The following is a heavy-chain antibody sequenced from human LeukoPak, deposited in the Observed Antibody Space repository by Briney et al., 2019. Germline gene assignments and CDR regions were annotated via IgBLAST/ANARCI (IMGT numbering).Heavy chain of an antibody. CDR2: IYAGGKT. CDR3: ARMDYYGSGTYHSWFDP. J-gene: IGHJ5*02. CDR1: GDSISTGGYF. V-gene: IGHV4-61*02. D-gene: IGHD3-10*01. Sequence: SETLSLTCTVSGDSISTGGYFWSWIRQPAEKGLEWIGRIYAGGKTNYNPSLRSRVTISVDTSRNQFSLKLNSVTAADTAVYYCARMDYYGSGTYHSWFDPWGQGTLVTVSS.